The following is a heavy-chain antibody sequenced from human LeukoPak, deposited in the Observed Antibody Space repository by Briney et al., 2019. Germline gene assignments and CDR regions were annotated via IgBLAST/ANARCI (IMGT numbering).Heavy chain of an antibody. CDR1: GFTFSSYV. CDR3: AKNGRSRAVAGTFDY. V-gene: IGHV3-23*01. CDR2: ISGSGDST. D-gene: IGHD6-19*01. J-gene: IGHJ4*02. Sequence: PGGSLRLSCAASGFTFSSYVMSWVRQAPGKGLEWVSAISGSGDSTYYADSVKGRFTISRDNSKNTLYLQMNSLRAEDTAVYYCAKNGRSRAVAGTFDYWGQGTLVTVSS.